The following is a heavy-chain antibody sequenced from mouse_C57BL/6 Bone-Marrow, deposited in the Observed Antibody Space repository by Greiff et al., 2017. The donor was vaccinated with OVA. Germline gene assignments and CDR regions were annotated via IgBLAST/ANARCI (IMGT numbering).Heavy chain of an antibody. CDR1: GYAFSSSW. CDR3: ARVNYGSRGDY. V-gene: IGHV1-82*01. CDR2: IYPGDGDT. D-gene: IGHD1-1*01. Sequence: QVQLQQSGPELVKPGASVKISCKASGYAFSSSWMNWVKQRPGKGLEWIGRIYPGDGDTNYNGKFKGKATLTADKSSSTAYMQLSSLTSEDSAVYSCARVNYGSRGDYWGQGTTLTVSS. J-gene: IGHJ2*01.